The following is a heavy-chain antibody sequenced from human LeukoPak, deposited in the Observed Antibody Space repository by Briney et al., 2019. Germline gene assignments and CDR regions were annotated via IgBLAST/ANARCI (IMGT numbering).Heavy chain of an antibody. CDR1: GGSISSYY. D-gene: IGHD3-3*01. CDR2: IYTSGST. V-gene: IGHV4-4*07. CDR3: ARPYDFWSGNNDAFDI. Sequence: KASETLSLTCTVSGGSISSYYWSWIRQPAGKGLEWIGRIYTSGSTNYNPSLKSRVTMSVDTSKNQFSLKLSSVTAADTAVYYCARPYDFWSGNNDAFDIWGQGTMVTVSS. J-gene: IGHJ3*02.